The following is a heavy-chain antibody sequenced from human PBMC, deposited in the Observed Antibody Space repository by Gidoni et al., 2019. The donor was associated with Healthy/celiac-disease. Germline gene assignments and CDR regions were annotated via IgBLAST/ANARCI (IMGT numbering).Heavy chain of an antibody. CDR3: ARYGYDILTGSRAYYYYGMDV. V-gene: IGHV1-69*01. Sequence: QVQLVQSGAEVKKPGSSVKVSCKAPGGTFSSYAISWVRQAPGKGLEWMGGIIPIFGTANYAQKFQGRVTITADESTSTAYMELSSLRSEDTAVYYCARYGYDILTGSRAYYYYGMDVWGQGTTVTVSS. J-gene: IGHJ6*02. CDR1: GGTFSSYA. CDR2: IIPIFGTA. D-gene: IGHD3-9*01.